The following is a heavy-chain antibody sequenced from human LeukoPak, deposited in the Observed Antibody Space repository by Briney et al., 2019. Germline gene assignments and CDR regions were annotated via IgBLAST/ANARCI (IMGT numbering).Heavy chain of an antibody. Sequence: GGSLRLSCTASGFTFGDYAMSWVRQAPGKGLEWVGFIRSKAYGGTTEYAASVKGRFTISRDDSKSIAYLQMYSLKSEDTAVYYCARVSWFGELFSHGYWGQGTLVTVSS. CDR3: ARVSWFGELFSHGY. D-gene: IGHD3-10*01. CDR2: IRSKAYGGTT. V-gene: IGHV3-49*04. CDR1: GFTFGDYA. J-gene: IGHJ4*02.